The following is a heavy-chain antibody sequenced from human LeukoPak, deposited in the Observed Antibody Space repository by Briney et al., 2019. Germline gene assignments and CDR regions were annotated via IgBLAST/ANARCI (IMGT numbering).Heavy chain of an antibody. CDR2: MNPNSGNT. CDR3: ARFGLGKHIEVAGIPFDI. D-gene: IGHD6-19*01. Sequence: ASVKVSCKASGYTFTSYDINWVRQAPGQGLEWMGWMNPNSGNTGYAQKFQGRVTMTRNTSISTAYMELRSLRSDDTALYYCARFGLGKHIEVAGIPFDIWGQGTMVTVSS. V-gene: IGHV1-8*01. CDR1: GYTFTSYD. J-gene: IGHJ3*02.